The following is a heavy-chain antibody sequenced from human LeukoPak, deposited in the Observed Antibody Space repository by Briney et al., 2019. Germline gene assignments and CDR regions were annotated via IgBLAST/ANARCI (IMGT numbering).Heavy chain of an antibody. CDR2: IYYSGST. D-gene: IGHD4-17*01. CDR3: ASTQYGDYPTSYWYFDL. Sequence: ETLSLTCTVSGGSISSYYWSWIRQPPGKGLEWIGYIYYSGSTNYNPSLKSRVTISVDTSKNQFSLKLSSVTAADTAVYYCASTQYGDYPTSYWYFDLWGRGTLVTVSS. CDR1: GGSISSYY. J-gene: IGHJ2*01. V-gene: IGHV4-59*01.